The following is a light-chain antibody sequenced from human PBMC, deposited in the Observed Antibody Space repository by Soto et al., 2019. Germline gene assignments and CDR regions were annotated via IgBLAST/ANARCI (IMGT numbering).Light chain of an antibody. CDR1: SSDVGSYNL. Sequence: QSVLTQPASVSGSPGQSITISCTGTSSDVGSYNLVSWYQQHPGIAPKLMIYEVSKRPSGVSNRFSGSKSGNTASLTISGLQAEDEADYYCCSYAGSSTSPYVFGTGTKVTVL. V-gene: IGLV2-23*02. J-gene: IGLJ1*01. CDR2: EVS. CDR3: CSYAGSSTSPYV.